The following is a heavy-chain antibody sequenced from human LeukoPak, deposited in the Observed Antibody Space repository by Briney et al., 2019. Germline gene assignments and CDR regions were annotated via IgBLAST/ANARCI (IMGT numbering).Heavy chain of an antibody. J-gene: IGHJ6*02. Sequence: GGSLRLSCAASGFTFSSYGMSWVRQAPGKGLEWVSVIYSGGSTYYADSVKGRFTISRHNSKNTLYLQMNSLRAEDTAVYYCARDHYYYGMDVWGQGTTVTVSS. V-gene: IGHV3-53*04. CDR1: GFTFSSYG. CDR3: ARDHYYYGMDV. CDR2: IYSGGST.